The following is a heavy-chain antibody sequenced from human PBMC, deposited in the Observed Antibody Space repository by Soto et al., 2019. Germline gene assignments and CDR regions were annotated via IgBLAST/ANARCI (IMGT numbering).Heavy chain of an antibody. CDR1: GVSISGSNW. V-gene: IGHV4-4*02. J-gene: IGHJ5*02. D-gene: IGHD2-21*02. Sequence: VQLQESGPGLVKPSGTLSLTCNVSGVSISGSNWWSWVRQSTGKGLEWIGEVYHSGGANYNPSFKSRVIISVDKSKNQFSLQLSSVTAADTAIYYGATHVVETPKGRRGWFDPWGQGTLVTVSS. CDR3: ATHVVETPKGRRGWFDP. CDR2: VYHSGGA.